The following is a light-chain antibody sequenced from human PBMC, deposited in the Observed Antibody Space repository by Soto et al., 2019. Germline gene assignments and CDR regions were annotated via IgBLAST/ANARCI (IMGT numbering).Light chain of an antibody. V-gene: IGKV3-15*01. Sequence: DTGMTQSPATLSESPGEKVTLSCRASESVGSNLAWYQQKPGQAPRLLIYGASTRATGHPARFSGSGSGTEFTLSNSSLQSEDFALYFCQQYHNWPPWTFGQGTKVEI. J-gene: IGKJ1*01. CDR3: QQYHNWPPWT. CDR2: GAS. CDR1: ESVGSN.